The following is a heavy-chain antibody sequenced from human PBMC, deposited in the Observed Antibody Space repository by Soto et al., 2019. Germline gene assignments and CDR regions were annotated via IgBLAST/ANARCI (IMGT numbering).Heavy chain of an antibody. CDR1: GYTFTSYG. Sequence: QVQLVQSGAEVKKPGASVKVSCKASGYTFTSYGISWVRQAPGQGLEWMGWISAYNGNTNYAQKLQGRVTMTTDTSTSTAYMGLRSLRSDDTAVYYCAREGYDLLTGYLDSSFEAPYFDYWGQGTLVTVSS. D-gene: IGHD3-9*01. CDR2: ISAYNGNT. V-gene: IGHV1-18*01. CDR3: AREGYDLLTGYLDSSFEAPYFDY. J-gene: IGHJ4*02.